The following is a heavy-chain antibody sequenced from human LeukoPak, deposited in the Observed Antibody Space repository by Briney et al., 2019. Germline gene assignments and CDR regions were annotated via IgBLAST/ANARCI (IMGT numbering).Heavy chain of an antibody. CDR2: IYYSGST. CDR1: GGSISSSSYY. Sequence: PSETLSLTCTVSGGSISSSSYYWGWIRQPPGKGLEWIGSIYYSGSTYYNPSLKSRVTISVDTSKNQFSLKLSSVTAADTAVYYCASGRSYELGWFDPWGQGTLVTVSS. D-gene: IGHD3-16*01. J-gene: IGHJ5*02. V-gene: IGHV4-39*01. CDR3: ASGRSYELGWFDP.